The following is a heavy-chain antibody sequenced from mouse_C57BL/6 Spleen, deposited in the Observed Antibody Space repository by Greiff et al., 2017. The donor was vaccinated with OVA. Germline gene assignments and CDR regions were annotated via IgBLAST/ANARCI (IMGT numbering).Heavy chain of an antibody. V-gene: IGHV1-5*01. Sequence: VQLKESGTVLARPGASVKMSCQTSGYTFTRYWMHWVHQRPGQGLEWIGAIYPGNSDTSYNQKFNSKAKLTAVNSASTAYMELSSRTNEDSAVSYCTRGYSLLYVDYWGQGTTLTVSS. D-gene: IGHD1-2*01. CDR2: IYPGNSDT. J-gene: IGHJ2*01. CDR3: TRGYSLLYVDY. CDR1: GYTFTRYW.